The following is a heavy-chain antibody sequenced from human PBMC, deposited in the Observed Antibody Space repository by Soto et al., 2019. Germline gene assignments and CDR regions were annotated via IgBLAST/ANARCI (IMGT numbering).Heavy chain of an antibody. CDR3: ARDQRNDILTGLPGAFDI. J-gene: IGHJ3*02. V-gene: IGHV1-69*13. Sequence: ASLKVSCKASGGTFSSYAISWVRQAPGQGLEWMGGIIPIFGTANYAQKFQGRVTITADESTSTAYMELSSLRSEDTAVYYCARDQRNDILTGLPGAFDIWGQGTMVTVSS. D-gene: IGHD3-9*01. CDR2: IIPIFGTA. CDR1: GGTFSSYA.